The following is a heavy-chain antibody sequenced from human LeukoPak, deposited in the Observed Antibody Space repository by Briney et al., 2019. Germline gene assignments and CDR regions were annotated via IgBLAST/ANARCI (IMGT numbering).Heavy chain of an antibody. J-gene: IGHJ5*02. CDR2: ISAYNGNT. CDR3: ARMEDYYDYNWFDP. CDR1: GYTFTSYG. V-gene: IGHV1-18*01. Sequence: ASVKVSCKASGYTFTSYGISWVRQAPGQGLEWMGWISAYNGNTNYAQKLQGRVTMTTDTSTSTAYMELRSLRSDDTAVYYCARMEDYYDYNWFDPWGQGTLVTVSS. D-gene: IGHD3-22*01.